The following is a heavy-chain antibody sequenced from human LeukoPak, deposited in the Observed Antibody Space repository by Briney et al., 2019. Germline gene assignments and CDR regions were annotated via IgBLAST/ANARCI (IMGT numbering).Heavy chain of an antibody. V-gene: IGHV3-33*01. CDR3: ARGVAARPYGYFQH. D-gene: IGHD6-6*01. Sequence: GSLRLSCSASGFTFSSYGMHWVRQAPGKWLEWVAVIWYDGSNKYYADSVKGRFTISRDNSKNTLYLQMNSLRAEDTAVYYCARGVAARPYGYFQHWGQGTLVTVSS. CDR1: GFTFSSYG. J-gene: IGHJ1*01. CDR2: IWYDGSNK.